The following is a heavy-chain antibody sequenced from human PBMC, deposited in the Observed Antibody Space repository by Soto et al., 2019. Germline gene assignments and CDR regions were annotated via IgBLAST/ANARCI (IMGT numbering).Heavy chain of an antibody. CDR2: ISYDGSNK. Sequence: QVQLVESGGGVVQPGRSLRLSCAASGFTFSSYAMHWVRQAPGKGLEWVAVISYDGSNKYYADSVKGRFTISRDNSKNTLYLQMNGLRAEDTAVYYCARDRGAMAFYYFDYWGQGTLVTVSS. D-gene: IGHD2-2*01. V-gene: IGHV3-30-3*01. CDR1: GFTFSSYA. CDR3: ARDRGAMAFYYFDY. J-gene: IGHJ4*02.